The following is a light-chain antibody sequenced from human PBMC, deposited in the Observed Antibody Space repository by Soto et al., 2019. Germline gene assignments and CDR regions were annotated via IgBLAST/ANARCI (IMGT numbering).Light chain of an antibody. V-gene: IGKV3-15*01. CDR2: GAS. Sequence: EIVRTQSPATLSVSPGERATLSCRASQRVSSNLAWYQQKPGQAPRLLIYGASTMATGIPGRFSGSGSGTEFTLTISSLQSEDFAVFYCQQYNNWPFTFGPGTKVDIK. J-gene: IGKJ3*01. CDR3: QQYNNWPFT. CDR1: QRVSSN.